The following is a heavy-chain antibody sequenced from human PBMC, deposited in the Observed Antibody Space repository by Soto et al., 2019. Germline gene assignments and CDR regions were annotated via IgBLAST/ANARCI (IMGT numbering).Heavy chain of an antibody. D-gene: IGHD6-13*01. CDR3: ARGYSSGSGRGLWFDP. CDR2: INHSGST. CDR1: GGSFSGYY. J-gene: IGHJ5*02. V-gene: IGHV4-34*01. Sequence: QVQLQQWGAGLLKPSETLSLTCAVYGGSFSGYYWSWIRQPPGKGLEWIGEINHSGSTNYNPSLKSRSTISVETAKNPFSLKLRSVTAADTAVYYCARGYSSGSGRGLWFDPWGQGTLVTVSS.